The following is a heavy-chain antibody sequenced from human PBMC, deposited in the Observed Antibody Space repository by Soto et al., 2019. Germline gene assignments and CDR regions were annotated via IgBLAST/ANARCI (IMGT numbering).Heavy chain of an antibody. Sequence: EVQLVESGGGLVKPGGSLRLSCAVSGFTFSHGWMTWVRQTPGKGLEWVGLIKSKAAGETVDYAAPVKGRFTISRDDSQNTLYLQMDSLKTEDTAVYYCTTDRPLTGGSNPLYWGQGTLVTVSS. CDR3: TTDRPLTGGSNPLY. CDR2: IKSKAAGETV. J-gene: IGHJ4*02. CDR1: GFTFSHGW. D-gene: IGHD2-8*02. V-gene: IGHV3-15*01.